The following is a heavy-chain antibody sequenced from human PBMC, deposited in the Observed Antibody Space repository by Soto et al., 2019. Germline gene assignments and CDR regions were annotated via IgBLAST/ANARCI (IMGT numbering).Heavy chain of an antibody. CDR1: GYSFSTYW. V-gene: IGHV5-51*01. J-gene: IGHJ6*02. CDR2: IYPGDSDT. D-gene: IGHD6-13*01. Sequence: GESLKISCKGTGYSFSTYWIAWVRQMPGKGLEWMGIIYPGDSDTRYSPSFQGQVTISADKSISTAYLQWSSLKASDTAMYYCARTPAAGKYYYGMDVWGQGTTVTVSS. CDR3: ARTPAAGKYYYGMDV.